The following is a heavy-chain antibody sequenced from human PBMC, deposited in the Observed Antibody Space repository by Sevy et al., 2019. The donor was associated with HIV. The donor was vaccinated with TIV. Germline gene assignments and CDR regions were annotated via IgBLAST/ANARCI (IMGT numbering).Heavy chain of an antibody. V-gene: IGHV3-11*01. D-gene: IGHD3-22*01. CDR2: ISSDGNNM. Sequence: GGSLRLSCAASGFTFSDYYMSWLRQAPGKGLEWVTYISSDGNNMFYADSVKGRFTISRDNAQKSLFLQMNSLRADDTAVYYCARDRRGDSSGSYYWYFDLWGRSTLVTVSS. CDR3: ARDRRGDSSGSYYWYFDL. J-gene: IGHJ2*01. CDR1: GFTFSDYY.